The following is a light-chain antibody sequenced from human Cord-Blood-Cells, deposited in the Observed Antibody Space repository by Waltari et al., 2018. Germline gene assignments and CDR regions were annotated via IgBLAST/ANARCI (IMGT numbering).Light chain of an antibody. CDR2: EGS. Sequence: QSALTQPASVSGSPGQSITISCTGTSSDVGSYNLVSWYQQHPGKAPKLMIYEGSKRPSWGPNRFAGAKSCHTASLTISGLQAEDEADYYCCSYAGSSTDVVFGGWTKLTFL. J-gene: IGLJ2*01. CDR3: CSYAGSSTDVV. CDR1: SSDVGSYNL. V-gene: IGLV2-23*01.